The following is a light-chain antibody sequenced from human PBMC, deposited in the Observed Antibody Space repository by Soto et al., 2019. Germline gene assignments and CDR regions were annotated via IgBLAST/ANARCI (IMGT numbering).Light chain of an antibody. V-gene: IGLV2-14*01. Sequence: QSALTQPASVSGSPGQSIAISCTGTCSDVGGYNYVSWYQQHPGKAPKLMIYEVSNRPSGVSNRFSGSKSGNTASLTISGLQAEDEADYYCSSYTSSSTYVFGNGTKVTVL. CDR2: EVS. J-gene: IGLJ1*01. CDR3: SSYTSSSTYV. CDR1: CSDVGGYNY.